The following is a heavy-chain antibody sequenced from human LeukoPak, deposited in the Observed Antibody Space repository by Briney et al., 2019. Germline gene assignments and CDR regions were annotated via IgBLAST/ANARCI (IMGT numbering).Heavy chain of an antibody. J-gene: IGHJ4*02. V-gene: IGHV3-48*04. CDR2: ISSSSSLI. CDR3: ARGYSYLDY. D-gene: IGHD1-26*01. Sequence: GGSLRLSCAASGFTFSSYSMNWVRQAPGEGLEWVSHISSSSSLIYYADSVKGRFSISRDNAKDSLFLQLNSLSAEDTAVYYCARGYSYLDYWGQGTLVTVSS. CDR1: GFTFSSYS.